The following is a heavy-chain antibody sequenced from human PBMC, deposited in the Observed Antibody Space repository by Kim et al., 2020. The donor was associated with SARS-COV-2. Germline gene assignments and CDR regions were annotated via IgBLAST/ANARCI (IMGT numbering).Heavy chain of an antibody. D-gene: IGHD3-10*01. V-gene: IGHV4-31*02. CDR3: ARELLGAFDI. J-gene: IGHJ3*02. Sequence: QSTPPPKSRVTISVDTSKNQFTLKLSSVTAADTVVYYCARELLGAFDIWGQGTMVTVSS.